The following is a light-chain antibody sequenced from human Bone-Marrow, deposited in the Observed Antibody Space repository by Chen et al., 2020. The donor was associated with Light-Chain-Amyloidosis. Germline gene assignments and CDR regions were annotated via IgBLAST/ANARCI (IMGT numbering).Light chain of an antibody. J-gene: IGKJ5*01. Sequence: EIVLTQSPATLSLSPGERATLSCRASQRVSSYLAWYQQKPGQAPRLLIYDASNRATGIPARFSGRGSGTDFTLTISSLEPEDLAVYYCQQRSNWPHTVGQWTRLESK. CDR2: DAS. CDR1: QRVSSY. V-gene: IGKV3-11*01. CDR3: QQRSNWPHT.